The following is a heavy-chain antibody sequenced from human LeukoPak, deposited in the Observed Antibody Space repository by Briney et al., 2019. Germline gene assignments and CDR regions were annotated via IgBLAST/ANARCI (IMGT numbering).Heavy chain of an antibody. J-gene: IGHJ4*02. V-gene: IGHV3-21*01. Sequence: GGSLRLSCAASGFTFSSYSMNWVRQAPGKGLEWVSSISSSSSYIYYADSVKGRSTISRDNAKNSLYLQMNSLRAEDTAVYYCARDLYYDILTGYFDYWGQGTLVTVSS. CDR3: ARDLYYDILTGYFDY. CDR2: ISSSSSYI. D-gene: IGHD3-9*01. CDR1: GFTFSSYS.